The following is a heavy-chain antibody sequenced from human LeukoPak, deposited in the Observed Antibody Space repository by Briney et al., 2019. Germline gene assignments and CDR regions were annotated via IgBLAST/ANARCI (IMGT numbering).Heavy chain of an antibody. CDR2: MNPNSGNT. CDR1: GYTFTSYD. V-gene: IGHV1-8*01. D-gene: IGHD2-2*01. J-gene: IGHJ3*02. CDR3: ARANYCSSTSCFRDAFDI. Sequence: ASVKVSCKASGYTFTSYDINWVRQATGQGLEWMGWMNPNSGNTGYAQKFQGRVTMTRNTSISTAYMELSSLRSEDTAVYYCARANYCSSTSCFRDAFDIWGQGTMVTVSS.